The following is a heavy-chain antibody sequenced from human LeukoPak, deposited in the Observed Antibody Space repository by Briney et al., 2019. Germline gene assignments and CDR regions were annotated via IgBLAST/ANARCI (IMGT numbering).Heavy chain of an antibody. J-gene: IGHJ4*02. CDR3: ARSYSSSRGTFAY. D-gene: IGHD6-6*01. CDR2: ITSSSSNI. V-gene: IGHV3-21*01. Sequence: GSLRLSCAASGFTFSSYGMNWVRQAPGKGLEWVSSITSSSSNIYYADSVKGRFTISRDNAKNSLYLQMNSLRAEDTAVYYCARSYSSSRGTFAYWGQGTLVTVPS. CDR1: GFTFSSYG.